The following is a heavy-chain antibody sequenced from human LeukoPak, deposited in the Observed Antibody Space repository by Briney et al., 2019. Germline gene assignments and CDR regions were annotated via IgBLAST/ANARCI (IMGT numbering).Heavy chain of an antibody. Sequence: GGSLRLSCAASGFTFSSHAMNWAPQAPGKGLEWVAAISTTDRGTYYADSVKGRFIISRDDSKNTLYVQMNSLRLEDTAVYYCARELSRSSWYYAFDIWGQGTMVTVSS. D-gene: IGHD6-13*01. CDR1: GFTFSSHA. J-gene: IGHJ3*02. CDR2: ISTTDRGT. V-gene: IGHV3-23*01. CDR3: ARELSRSSWYYAFDI.